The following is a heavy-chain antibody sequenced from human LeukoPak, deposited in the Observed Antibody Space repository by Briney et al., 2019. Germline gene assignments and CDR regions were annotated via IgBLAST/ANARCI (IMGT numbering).Heavy chain of an antibody. CDR3: ARAGGWLQLRGVYWFDP. D-gene: IGHD5-24*01. Sequence: SGTLSLTCAVYGGSFSGYYWSWIRQPPGKGLEWIGEINHSGSTNYNPSLKSRVTISVDTSKNQFSLKLSSVTAADTAVYYCARAGGWLQLRGVYWFDPWGQGTLVTVSS. J-gene: IGHJ5*02. CDR1: GGSFSGYY. CDR2: INHSGST. V-gene: IGHV4-34*01.